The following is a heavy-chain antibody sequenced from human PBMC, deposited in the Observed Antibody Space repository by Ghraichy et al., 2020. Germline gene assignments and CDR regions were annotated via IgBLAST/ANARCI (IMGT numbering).Heavy chain of an antibody. Sequence: ETLSLTCAVYGGSFSGYYWSWIRQPPGKGLEWIGEINHSGSTNYNPSLKSRVTISVDTSKNQFSLKLSSVTAADTAVYYCARSSGRRITIFGVVTRPWFDPWGQGTLVTVSS. D-gene: IGHD3-3*01. CDR1: GGSFSGYY. CDR2: INHSGST. J-gene: IGHJ5*02. V-gene: IGHV4-34*01. CDR3: ARSSGRRITIFGVVTRPWFDP.